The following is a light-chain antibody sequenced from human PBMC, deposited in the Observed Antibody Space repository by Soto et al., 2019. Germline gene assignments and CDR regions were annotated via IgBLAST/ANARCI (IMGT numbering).Light chain of an antibody. CDR1: QSVSSSY. J-gene: IGKJ4*01. CDR3: QQYGSSVT. Sequence: EIVLAQSPGALSLSPGERATLSCRASQSVSSSYLAWYQQKPGQAPRLLIYGASSRATGIPDRFSGSGSGTDFTLTISRLEPEDFAVYYCQQYGSSVTFSGGTKVDIK. V-gene: IGKV3-20*01. CDR2: GAS.